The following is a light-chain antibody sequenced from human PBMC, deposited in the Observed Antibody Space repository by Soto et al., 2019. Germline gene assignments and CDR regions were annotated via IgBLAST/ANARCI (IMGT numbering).Light chain of an antibody. V-gene: IGKV1-9*01. Sequence: DLQLTQSPSFLSASVGDRITITCRASQGISSYLAWYQQKPGKAPRLLIYDASTLQSGVPSRFSGSGSGTEFTLTISSLQPEDFATYYCQQLNSYPRTFGQGTKVEIK. CDR3: QQLNSYPRT. CDR2: DAS. CDR1: QGISSY. J-gene: IGKJ1*01.